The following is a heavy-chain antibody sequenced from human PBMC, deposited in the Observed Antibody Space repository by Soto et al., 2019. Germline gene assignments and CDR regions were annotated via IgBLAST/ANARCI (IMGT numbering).Heavy chain of an antibody. J-gene: IGHJ4*02. CDR1: GYSFTSYW. V-gene: IGHV5-51*01. CDR3: ARQAYCGGDCHYYFDY. CDR2: IYPGDSDT. D-gene: IGHD2-21*02. Sequence: PGESLKISCKGSGYSFTSYWIGWVRQMPGKGLEWMGIIYPGDSDTRYSPSFQGQVTISADKSISTAYLQWSSLKASDTAMYYCARQAYCGGDCHYYFDYWGQGTLVTVSS.